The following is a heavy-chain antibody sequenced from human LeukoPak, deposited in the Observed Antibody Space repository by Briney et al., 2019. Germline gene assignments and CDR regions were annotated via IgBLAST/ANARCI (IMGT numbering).Heavy chain of an antibody. CDR3: ARPGFGGAFDI. V-gene: IGHV4-4*02. J-gene: IGHJ3*02. CDR2: IYHSGST. D-gene: IGHD3-16*01. Sequence: PSETLSLTCAVSGGSISSGNWWSWVRQPPGKGLEWIGEIYHSGSTNYNPSLKSRVTISVDRSKNHFSLQLSSVTAADTAVYYCARPGFGGAFDIWGQGTMVTVYS. CDR1: GGSISSGNW.